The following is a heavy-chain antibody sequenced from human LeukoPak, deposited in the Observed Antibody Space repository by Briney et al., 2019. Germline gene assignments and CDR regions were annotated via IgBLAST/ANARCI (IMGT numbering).Heavy chain of an antibody. Sequence: GGSLRLSCAASGFTFSSYEMNWVRQAPGKGLEWVSYISSSSSTIYYADSVKGRFTISRDNAKNSLYLQMNSLRAEDTAVYYCARESPGGHWGQGTLVTVSS. J-gene: IGHJ4*02. CDR2: ISSSSSTI. CDR3: ARESPGGH. V-gene: IGHV3-48*01. CDR1: GFTFSSYE. D-gene: IGHD4-23*01.